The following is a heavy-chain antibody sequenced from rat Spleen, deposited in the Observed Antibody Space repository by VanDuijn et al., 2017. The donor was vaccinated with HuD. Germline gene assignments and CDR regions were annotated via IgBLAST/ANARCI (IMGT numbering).Heavy chain of an antibody. V-gene: IGHV2-19*01. CDR3: KRGFAY. Sequence: QVQLKESGPGLVQPSQTLSLTCTVSGFSLPDYSVHWVRQPPGKGLEWMGRIKSGGSTDYNSALKSRLSISRDTYKSQVFLKMNSLQTEDTAIYFCKRGFAYWGQGTLVTVSS. J-gene: IGHJ3*01. CDR1: GFSLPDYS. D-gene: IGHD4-1*01. CDR2: IKSGGST.